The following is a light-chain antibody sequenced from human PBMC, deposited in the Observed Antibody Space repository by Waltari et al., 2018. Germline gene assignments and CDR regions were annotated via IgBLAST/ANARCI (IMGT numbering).Light chain of an antibody. CDR3: QQSYNTPRT. V-gene: IGKV1-39*01. J-gene: IGKJ3*01. CDR2: AAS. CDR1: QSISTH. Sequence: DIQMTQSPSSLSASVGDRVSITCRKSQSISTHLNWYQQKPGKAPKLLIYAASNLQSGVPSRFSGRGSETDFTLTISSLQPEDFAVYYCQQSYNTPRTFGPGTKVDIK.